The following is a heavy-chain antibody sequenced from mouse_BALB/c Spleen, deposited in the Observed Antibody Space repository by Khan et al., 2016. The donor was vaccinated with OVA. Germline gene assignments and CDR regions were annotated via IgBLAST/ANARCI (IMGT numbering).Heavy chain of an antibody. Sequence: EVELVESGGGLVQPGGSRKLSCAASGFTFSNFGMHWVRQAPEKGLEWVAYISSGSATIYYADTVKGRFTISRDNPKNTLFLQMTSLRSEDTVIYYCARSLITTWYFDVWGAGTTVTVSS. J-gene: IGHJ1*01. CDR1: GFTFSNFG. CDR3: ARSLITTWYFDV. CDR2: ISSGSATI. V-gene: IGHV5-17*02. D-gene: IGHD2-4*01.